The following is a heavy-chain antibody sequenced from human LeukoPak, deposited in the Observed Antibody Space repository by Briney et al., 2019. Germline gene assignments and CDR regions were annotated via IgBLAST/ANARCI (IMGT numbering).Heavy chain of an antibody. V-gene: IGHV3-21*01. CDR2: ISSSSSYI. J-gene: IGHJ4*02. D-gene: IGHD2-15*01. CDR3: ARGKGYCSGGSCSSCFDY. Sequence: SGGSLRLSCAASGFTFSSYSMNWVRQAPGKGLEWVSSISSSSSYIYYADSVKGRFTISRDNAKNSLYLQMNSLRAEDTAVYYCARGKGYCSGGSCSSCFDYWGQGTLVTVSS. CDR1: GFTFSSYS.